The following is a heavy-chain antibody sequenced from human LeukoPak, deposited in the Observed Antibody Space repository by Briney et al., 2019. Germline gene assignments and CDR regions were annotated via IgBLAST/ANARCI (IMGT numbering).Heavy chain of an antibody. Sequence: PSQTLSLTSTVSGGSVSSGSYYWSWIRQPPGKGLEWFGYIYYSESTHYNPSLKSRVTISVDTAKTQFSLTLSSVTAPDTAVYYCARDRSDDSSGYSPYYFDYWGQGTLVTVSS. CDR3: ARDRSDDSSGYSPYYFDY. CDR1: GGSVSSGSYY. V-gene: IGHV4-61*01. CDR2: IYYSEST. D-gene: IGHD3-22*01. J-gene: IGHJ4*02.